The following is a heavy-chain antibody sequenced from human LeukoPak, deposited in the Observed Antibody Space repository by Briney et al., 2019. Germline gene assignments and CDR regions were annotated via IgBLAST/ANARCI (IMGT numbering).Heavy chain of an antibody. Sequence: SVKVSCKASGGTFSSYAISWVRQAPGQGLEWMGGIIPIFGTANYAQKFQGRVTITADKSTSTAYMELSSLRSEDTAVYYCARMLRLSYYDSSGYYYGAFDIWGQGTMVTVSS. CDR2: IIPIFGTA. J-gene: IGHJ3*02. D-gene: IGHD3-22*01. CDR1: GGTFSSYA. V-gene: IGHV1-69*06. CDR3: ARMLRLSYYDSSGYYYGAFDI.